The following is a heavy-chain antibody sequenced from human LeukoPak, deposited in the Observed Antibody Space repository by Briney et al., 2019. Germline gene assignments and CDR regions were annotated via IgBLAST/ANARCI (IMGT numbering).Heavy chain of an antibody. CDR1: GFTFSSYS. V-gene: IGHV3-21*04. D-gene: IGHD3-10*01. Sequence: GGSLRLSCAASGFTFSSYSMNWVRQAPGKGLEWVSSISSSSSYIYYADSVKGRFTISRDNAKNSLYLQMNSLRAEDTAVYYCAKEGGSGSYYNLYYFDYWGQGTLVTVSS. CDR2: ISSSSSYI. J-gene: IGHJ4*02. CDR3: AKEGGSGSYYNLYYFDY.